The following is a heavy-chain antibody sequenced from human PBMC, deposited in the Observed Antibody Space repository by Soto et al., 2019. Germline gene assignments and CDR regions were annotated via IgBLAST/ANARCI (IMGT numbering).Heavy chain of an antibody. V-gene: IGHV4-39*01. Sequence: SETLSLTCTVSGGSISSSSYYWGWIRQPPGKGLEWIGSIYYSGSTYYNPSLKSRVTISVDTSKNQFSLKLSSVTAADTAVYFSARQGMATIYPVFYASSGMDFWGQGTMVTVSS. CDR3: ARQGMATIYPVFYASSGMDF. CDR1: GGSISSSSYY. D-gene: IGHD5-12*01. J-gene: IGHJ6*02. CDR2: IYYSGST.